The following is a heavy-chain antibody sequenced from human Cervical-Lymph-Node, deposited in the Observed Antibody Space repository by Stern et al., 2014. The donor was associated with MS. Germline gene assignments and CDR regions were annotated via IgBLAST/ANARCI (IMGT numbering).Heavy chain of an antibody. CDR3: ARGAGDNWFDP. V-gene: IGHV1-69*06. J-gene: IGHJ5*02. CDR2: IIPFVGTA. CDR1: GG. Sequence: QVQLVQSGADVKKPGSSVRVSCKTSGGISWLRQAPGQGLEWMGGIIPFVGTANYAQTFQGRLTIPADTSTNTTYMELSSLRSDDTAVYYCARGAGDNWFDPWGQGTLVSVSS. D-gene: IGHD3-10*01.